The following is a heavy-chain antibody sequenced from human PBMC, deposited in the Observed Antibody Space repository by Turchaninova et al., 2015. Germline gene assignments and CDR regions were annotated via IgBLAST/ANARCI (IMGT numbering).Heavy chain of an antibody. CDR2: IYHSVST. Sequence: QVQLQESGPGQVKPSETLSLTCAVSGYSISRGYHWGWLRQPPGKGLEWIGSIYHSVSTYYNPPLKTRVTIAVDTAKNQFSLKLSSVTAADTAVYYCARQDWTFDIWGQGTMVTVSS. J-gene: IGHJ3*02. V-gene: IGHV4-38-2*01. CDR3: ARQDWTFDI. CDR1: GYSISRGYH. D-gene: IGHD3/OR15-3a*01.